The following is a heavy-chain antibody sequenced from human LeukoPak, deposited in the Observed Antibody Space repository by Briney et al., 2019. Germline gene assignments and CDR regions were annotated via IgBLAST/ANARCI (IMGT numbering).Heavy chain of an antibody. V-gene: IGHV3-21*04. CDR2: ISSSSSYI. Sequence: GGSLRLSCAASGFTFSSYSMNWVRQAPGKGLEWVSSISSSSSYIYYADSVKGRFTISRDNAKTSLYLQMNSLRAEDTAFYYCAKAELGVDTFFDYWGQGTLVTVSS. CDR3: AKAELGVDTFFDY. D-gene: IGHD3-3*01. J-gene: IGHJ4*02. CDR1: GFTFSSYS.